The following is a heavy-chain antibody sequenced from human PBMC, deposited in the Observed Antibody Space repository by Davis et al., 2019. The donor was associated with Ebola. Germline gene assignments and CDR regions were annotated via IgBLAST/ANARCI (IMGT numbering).Heavy chain of an antibody. CDR2: IKQDGSEK. CDR3: ARDLGIVGATDLFDY. CDR1: GFSFSSYW. V-gene: IGHV3-7*01. D-gene: IGHD1-26*01. Sequence: GGSLRLSCTASGFSFSSYWMSWVRQAPGKGLEWVANIKQDGSEKYYVDSVEGRFTISRDNAKNSLYLQMNSLRAEDTAVYYCARDLGIVGATDLFDYWGQGTLVTVSS. J-gene: IGHJ4*02.